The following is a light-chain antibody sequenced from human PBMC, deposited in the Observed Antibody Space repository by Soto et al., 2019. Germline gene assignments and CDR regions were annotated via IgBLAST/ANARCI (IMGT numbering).Light chain of an antibody. CDR1: KDIANY. V-gene: IGKV1-33*01. CDR3: QQYDSLPLT. CDR2: DAL. Sequence: DIQMTQSPSSLSASVGDRLTMTCQASKDIANYLNWYQQKPGKAPKLLIYDALNLQTGVPSRFSGSGSGTDFTFSISSLQPEDIGTYYCQQYDSLPLTFGQGTRLEIK. J-gene: IGKJ5*01.